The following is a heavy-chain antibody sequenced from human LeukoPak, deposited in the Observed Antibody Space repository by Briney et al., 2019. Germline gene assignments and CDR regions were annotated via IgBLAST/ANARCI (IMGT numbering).Heavy chain of an antibody. CDR1: GGTFSSYA. Sequence: SVKVSCKASGGTFSSYAISWVRQAPGQGLEWMGGIIPIFGTANYAQKFQGRVTITADESTSTAYMELRSLRSDDTAVYYCARDAPYCSSTSCPVDYWGQGTLVTVSS. D-gene: IGHD2-2*01. J-gene: IGHJ4*02. CDR3: ARDAPYCSSTSCPVDY. CDR2: IIPIFGTA. V-gene: IGHV1-69*13.